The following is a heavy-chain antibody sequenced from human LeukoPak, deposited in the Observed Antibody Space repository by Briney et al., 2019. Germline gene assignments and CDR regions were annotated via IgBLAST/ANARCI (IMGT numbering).Heavy chain of an antibody. CDR2: ISSSGSTI. CDR3: ARDDGSGSFLPEYFQH. J-gene: IGHJ1*01. CDR1: GFTFSNYE. Sequence: GGSLRLSCAASGFTFSNYEMNWVRQAPGKGLEWISYISSSGSTINYADSVKGRFTISRDNAKNSLYLQMNSLRAEDTALYYCARDDGSGSFLPEYFQHWGQGTLVTVSS. V-gene: IGHV3-48*03. D-gene: IGHD3-10*01.